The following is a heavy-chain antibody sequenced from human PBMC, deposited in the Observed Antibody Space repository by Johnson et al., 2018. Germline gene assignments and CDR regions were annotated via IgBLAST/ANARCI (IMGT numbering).Heavy chain of an antibody. J-gene: IGHJ4*02. CDR2: INHSGST. D-gene: IGHD5-18*01. Sequence: QVQLQQWGAGLLKPSETLSLTCAVYGGSFSGYYWSWIRQPPGKGLEWIGEINHSGSTNYNPSLKSRVTISVDTSKNQFSLKLSSVTAADTAVYYCARQSQLWSPFDYWGQGTLVTVSS. CDR3: ARQSQLWSPFDY. CDR1: GGSFSGYY. V-gene: IGHV4-34*01.